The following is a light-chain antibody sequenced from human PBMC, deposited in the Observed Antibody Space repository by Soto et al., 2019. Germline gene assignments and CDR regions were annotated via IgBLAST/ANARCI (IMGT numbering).Light chain of an antibody. V-gene: IGLV9-49*01. CDR2: VGTGGIVG. Sequence: QSVLTQPPSASASLGASVTLTCTLSSGYSNYKVDWYQQRPGKGPRFVMRVGTGGIVGSKGDGIPDRFSVLGSGLNRYLTIKNIQEEDESDYHCGADHGSGSNVPESVVFGGGTKLTVL. J-gene: IGLJ2*01. CDR3: GADHGSGSNVPESVV. CDR1: SGYSNYK.